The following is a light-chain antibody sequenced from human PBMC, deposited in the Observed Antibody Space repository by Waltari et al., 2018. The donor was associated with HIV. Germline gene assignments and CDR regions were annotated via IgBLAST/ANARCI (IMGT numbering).Light chain of an antibody. CDR1: SSTIGAGFA. V-gene: IGLV1-40*01. Sequence: QSVLTQPPSVSGAPGQRVTISCPGSSSTIGAGFAVHWYQPLPGTAPKLLIYDNTNRPSGVPDRFSGSRSGSSASLAITGLQAEDEADYYCQSFDSSLSGYVFGTGTKVTVL. CDR3: QSFDSSLSGYV. J-gene: IGLJ1*01. CDR2: DNT.